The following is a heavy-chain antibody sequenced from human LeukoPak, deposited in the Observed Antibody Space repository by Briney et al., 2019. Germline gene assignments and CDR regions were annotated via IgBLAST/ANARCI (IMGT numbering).Heavy chain of an antibody. D-gene: IGHD3/OR15-3a*01. Sequence: ASVKVSCKASGYTFTSYGISWARQAPGQGLEWMGWISAYNGNTNYAQKLQGRVTMTTDTSTSTVYMELSSLRSEDTAVYYCARTLSDSGLSYWGQGTLVTVSS. CDR2: ISAYNGNT. CDR1: GYTFTSYG. V-gene: IGHV1-18*01. CDR3: ARTLSDSGLSY. J-gene: IGHJ4*02.